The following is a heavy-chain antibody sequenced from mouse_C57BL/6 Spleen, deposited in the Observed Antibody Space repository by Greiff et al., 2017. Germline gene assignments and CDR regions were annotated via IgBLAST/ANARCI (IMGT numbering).Heavy chain of an antibody. CDR1: GYTFTSYW. D-gene: IGHD2-5*01. CDR2: IHPSDSDT. J-gene: IGHJ2*01. Sequence: QVQLKQPGAELVKPGASVKVSCKASGYTFTSYWMHWVKQRPGQGLEWIGRIHPSDSDTNYNQKFKGKDTLTVDKSSSTAYMQLSSLTSEDSAVCYCAIEDYSNYFDYWGQGTTLTVSS. V-gene: IGHV1-74*01. CDR3: AIEDYSNYFDY.